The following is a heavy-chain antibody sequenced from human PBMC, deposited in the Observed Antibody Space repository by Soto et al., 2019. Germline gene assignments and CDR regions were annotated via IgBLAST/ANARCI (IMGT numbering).Heavy chain of an antibody. D-gene: IGHD6-13*01. CDR1: GYTLTSYG. Sequence: ASVKVSCKASGYTLTSYGISWVRQAPGQGLEWMGWISAYNGNTNYAQKLQGRVTMTTDTSTSTAYMELRSLRAEDTAVYYCAGESSSWYCDIWGQGTLGSISS. V-gene: IGHV1-18*01. CDR3: AGESSSWYCDI. CDR2: ISAYNGNT. J-gene: IGHJ4*02.